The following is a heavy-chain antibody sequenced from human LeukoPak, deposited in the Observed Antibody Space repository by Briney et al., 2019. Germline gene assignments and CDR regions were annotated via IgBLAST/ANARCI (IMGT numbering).Heavy chain of an antibody. D-gene: IGHD3-22*01. V-gene: IGHV4-34*01. CDR2: INHSGST. CDR1: GGSFSGYY. CDR3: VRDGDYYDGGGYGNI. J-gene: IGHJ4*02. Sequence: SETLSLTCAVYGGSFSGYYWSWIRQPPGKGLEWIGEINHSGSTNYNPSLKSRVTISVDTSKNQFSLKLSSVTAADTAMYYCVRDGDYYDGGGYGNIWGQGTLVTVSS.